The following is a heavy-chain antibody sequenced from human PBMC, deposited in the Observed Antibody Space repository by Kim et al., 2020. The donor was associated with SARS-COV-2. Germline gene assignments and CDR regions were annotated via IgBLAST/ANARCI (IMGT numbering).Heavy chain of an antibody. V-gene: IGHV1-46*01. CDR2: INPSGGTT. Sequence: ASVKVSCKASGYTFTSYYIHWVRQAPGQGLEWMGIINPSGGTTTYAQKFQGRVTMTRDTSTSIAYMELSSLRSEDTAVYYCAREVGSFDYWGQGTLVTVSS. CDR3: AREVGSFDY. J-gene: IGHJ4*02. D-gene: IGHD1-26*01. CDR1: GYTFTSYY.